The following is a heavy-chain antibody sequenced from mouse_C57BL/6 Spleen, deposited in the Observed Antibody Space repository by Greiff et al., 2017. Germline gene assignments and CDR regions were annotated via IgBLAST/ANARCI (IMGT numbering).Heavy chain of an antibody. V-gene: IGHV3-6*01. CDR1: GYSITSGYY. Sequence: VQLKQSGPGLVKPSQSLSLSCSVTGYSITSGYYWNWIRQFPGNKLEWMGYISYDGSNNYNPSLKNRISITRDTSKNQFFLKLNSVTTEDTATYYGARGQLRPWFAYWGQGTLVTVSA. D-gene: IGHD4-1*02. CDR2: ISYDGSN. CDR3: ARGQLRPWFAY. J-gene: IGHJ3*01.